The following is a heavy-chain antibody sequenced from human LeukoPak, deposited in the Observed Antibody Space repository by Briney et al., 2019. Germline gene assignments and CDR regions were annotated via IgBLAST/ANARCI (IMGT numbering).Heavy chain of an antibody. CDR3: AKDIAAAAPYYFDY. Sequence: GGSLRLSCAASGFTVSSNYMSWVRQAPGKGLEWVSVIYSGGSTYYADSVKGRFTISRDNAKNSLYLQMNSLRAEDTALYYCAKDIAAAAPYYFDYWGQGTLVTVSS. J-gene: IGHJ4*02. V-gene: IGHV3-53*05. CDR2: IYSGGST. D-gene: IGHD6-13*01. CDR1: GFTVSSNY.